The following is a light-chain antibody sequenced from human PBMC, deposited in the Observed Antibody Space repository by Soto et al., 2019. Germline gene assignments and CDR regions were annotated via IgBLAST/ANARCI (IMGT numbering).Light chain of an antibody. CDR3: LQHHLYPFT. Sequence: DIQMTQSPSSLSASVGDRFTITCRASQGIGILLGWVQQKPGKAPKRLIYAASSLQGGVQSRFSGSGSGTGFTLTISSLQPEDFATYYCLQHHLYPFTFGPGTKVDIK. CDR2: AAS. CDR1: QGIGIL. J-gene: IGKJ3*01. V-gene: IGKV1-17*01.